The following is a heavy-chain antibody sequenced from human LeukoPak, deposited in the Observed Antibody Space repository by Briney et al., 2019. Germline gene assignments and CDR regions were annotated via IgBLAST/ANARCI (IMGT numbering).Heavy chain of an antibody. CDR3: ATEVYSSSANFDY. Sequence: ASVKVSCKVSGYTLSELSMHWVRQAPGKGLEWMGGFDPEDGETIYAQKFQGRVTMTEDTSTDTAYMELSSLRSEDTAVYYCATEVYSSSANFDYWGQGTLATVSS. V-gene: IGHV1-24*01. J-gene: IGHJ4*02. D-gene: IGHD6-6*01. CDR2: FDPEDGET. CDR1: GYTLSELS.